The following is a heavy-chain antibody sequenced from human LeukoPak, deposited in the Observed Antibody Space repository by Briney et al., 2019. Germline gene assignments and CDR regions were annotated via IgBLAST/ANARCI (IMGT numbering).Heavy chain of an antibody. J-gene: IGHJ3*02. CDR1: GFTVSSNY. V-gene: IGHV3-66*01. D-gene: IGHD1-26*01. CDR3: ARVKWERALDI. Sequence: GGSLRLSCAASGFTVSSNYMSWVRQAPGKGLEWVSVIYSGGSTYYADSVKGRFTISRDNSKNTLYLQMNSLRAEDTAVYYCARVKWERALDIWGQGTMVTVSS. CDR2: IYSGGST.